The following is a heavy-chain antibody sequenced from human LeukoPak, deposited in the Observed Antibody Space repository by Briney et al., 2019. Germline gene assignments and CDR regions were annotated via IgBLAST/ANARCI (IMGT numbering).Heavy chain of an antibody. CDR1: AYYLNNGYY. CDR3: ARADYSSTWSQYYYYMDV. J-gene: IGHJ6*03. V-gene: IGHV4-38-2*02. CDR2: IYHSGNN. Sequence: PSETLSLTCRVSAYYLNNGYYWGWIRPPPGEGLEWIGSIYHSGNNYYNPSLKSRVTISVDTSKIQFSVKLSSAPPADTAMYYCARADYSSTWSQYYYYMDVWGKGTPVTVSS. D-gene: IGHD6-13*01.